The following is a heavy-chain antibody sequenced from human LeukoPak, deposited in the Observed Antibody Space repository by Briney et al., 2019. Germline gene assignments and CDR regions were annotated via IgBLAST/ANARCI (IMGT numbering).Heavy chain of an antibody. CDR1: VYTLTGYY. D-gene: IGHD5-18*01. J-gene: IGHJ5*02. CDR3: ARDFRAAMVSDWFDP. CDR2: INPNSGGT. V-gene: IGHV1-2*02. Sequence: ASVKVSCKASVYTLTGYYMHCVRQAPRQGRVWMGWINPNSGGTNYAQKFQGRVTMTRDTSISTAYMELSRLRSDGKAVYYCARDFRAAMVSDWFDPWGQGTMVSVCS.